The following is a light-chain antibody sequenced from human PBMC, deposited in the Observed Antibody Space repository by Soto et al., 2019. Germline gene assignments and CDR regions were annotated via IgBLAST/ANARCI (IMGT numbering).Light chain of an antibody. J-gene: IGLJ3*02. V-gene: IGLV2-11*01. CDR1: SSDVGGYKY. CDR2: DVT. CDR3: CSFAGTAWV. Sequence: QSVLTQPRSVSGSPGQSVTISCSGTSSDVGGYKYVSWYQHHPGKAPKLIIFDVTRRPSGVHDRLSGSKSGNTASLTISGLQVDDEADYYCCSFAGTAWVFGGGTKLTVL.